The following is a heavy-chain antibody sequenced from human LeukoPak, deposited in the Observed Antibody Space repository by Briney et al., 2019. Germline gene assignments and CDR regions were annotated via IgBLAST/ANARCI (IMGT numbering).Heavy chain of an antibody. CDR3: AREAYRAFDF. Sequence: GGSLRLSCAASGFSFSNYNMNWVRQAPGKGLEWVSSISRSTSYIYYADSVKGRFTISRDNAKNSLYLQMNSLRAEDTAVYFCAREAYRAFDFWGQGTMVTVSS. J-gene: IGHJ3*01. CDR1: GFSFSNYN. V-gene: IGHV3-21*04. D-gene: IGHD3-16*02. CDR2: ISRSTSYI.